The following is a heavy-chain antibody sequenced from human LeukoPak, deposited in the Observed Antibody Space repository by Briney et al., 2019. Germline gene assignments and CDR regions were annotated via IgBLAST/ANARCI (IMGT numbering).Heavy chain of an antibody. Sequence: GASVKVSCKASGGTFSSYAISWVRQAPGQGLEWMGGIIPIFGTANYAQKFQGRVTITTDESTSTAYMELSSLRSEDTAVYYCARGELPPDYGDYGRDYYYYYMDVWGKGTTVTVSS. CDR3: ARGELPPDYGDYGRDYYYYYMDV. D-gene: IGHD4-17*01. J-gene: IGHJ6*03. CDR2: IIPIFGTA. V-gene: IGHV1-69*05. CDR1: GGTFSSYA.